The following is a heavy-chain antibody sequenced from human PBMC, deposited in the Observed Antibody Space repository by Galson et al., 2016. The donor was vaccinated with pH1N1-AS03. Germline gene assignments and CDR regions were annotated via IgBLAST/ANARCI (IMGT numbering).Heavy chain of an antibody. V-gene: IGHV3-23*01. CDR3: AKNRSSWPSGWGAVDS. Sequence: SLRLSCATSGFTFSSYGMTWVRQAPGKGLEWVSSISVTGGSTYYADSVKGRFTISRDHSKNTLYLQMSSLRAEDTAVYYCAKNRSSWPSGWGAVDSWGQGTLVTVSS. J-gene: IGHJ4*02. CDR1: GFTFSSYG. D-gene: IGHD6-13*01. CDR2: ISVTGGST.